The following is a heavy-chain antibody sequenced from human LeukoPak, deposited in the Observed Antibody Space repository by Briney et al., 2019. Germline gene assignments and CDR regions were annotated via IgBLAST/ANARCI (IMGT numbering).Heavy chain of an antibody. D-gene: IGHD1-26*01. CDR2: ISSSSSYI. J-gene: IGHJ3*02. V-gene: IGHV3-21*01. CDR3: ARALPSPLYSGSYADAFDI. Sequence: GGSLRLSCAASRFTFSSYSMNWVRQAPGKGLGWVSSISSSSSYIYYADSVKGRFTISRDNAKNSLYLQMNSLRAEDTAVYYCARALPSPLYSGSYADAFDIWGQGTMVSVSS. CDR1: RFTFSSYS.